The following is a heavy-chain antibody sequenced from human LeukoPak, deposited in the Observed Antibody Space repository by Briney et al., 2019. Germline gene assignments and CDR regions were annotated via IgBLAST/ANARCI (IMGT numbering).Heavy chain of an antibody. Sequence: ASVKASCKASGYTFTGYYMHWVRQAPGQGLEWMGRINPNSGGTNYAQKFQGRVTMTRDTSISTAYMELSRLRSDDTAVYYCAITMVRGDQSAWGQGTLVTVSS. D-gene: IGHD3-10*01. CDR2: INPNSGGT. J-gene: IGHJ4*02. CDR3: AITMVRGDQSA. V-gene: IGHV1-2*06. CDR1: GYTFTGYY.